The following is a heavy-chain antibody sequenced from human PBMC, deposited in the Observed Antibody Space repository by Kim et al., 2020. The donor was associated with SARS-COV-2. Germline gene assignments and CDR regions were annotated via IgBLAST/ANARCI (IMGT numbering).Heavy chain of an antibody. CDR2: INPNGGST. CDR3: ARRKNERMATITYYYYGMDV. V-gene: IGHV1-46*01. CDR1: GYTFTSYY. Sequence: ASVKVSFKASGYTFTSYYMHWVRQAPGQGLEWMGLINPNGGSTSYAQKFQGRVTMTRDTSTSTVYMELSSLRSEDTAVYYCARRKNERMATITYYYYGMDVWGQGTTVTVSS. J-gene: IGHJ6*02. D-gene: IGHD5-12*01.